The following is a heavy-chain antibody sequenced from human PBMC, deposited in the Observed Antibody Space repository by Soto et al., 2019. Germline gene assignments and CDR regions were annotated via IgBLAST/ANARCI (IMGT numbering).Heavy chain of an antibody. V-gene: IGHV1-3*01. D-gene: IGHD3-22*01. Sequence: ASVKVSCKASGYTFTSYAMHWVRQAPGQRLEWMGWINAGNGNTKYSQKFQGRVTMTRDTSTSTVYMELSSLRSEDTAVYWCARDRDAYYYDSSGYPDYWGQGTLVTVSS. CDR3: ARDRDAYYYDSSGYPDY. CDR2: INAGNGNT. CDR1: GYTFTSYA. J-gene: IGHJ4*02.